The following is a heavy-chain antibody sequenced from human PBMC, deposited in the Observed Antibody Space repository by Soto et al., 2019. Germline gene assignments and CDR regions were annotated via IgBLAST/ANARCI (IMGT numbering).Heavy chain of an antibody. D-gene: IGHD3-3*01. J-gene: IGHJ6*03. CDR3: ARVGYYDFWNGYYSGVGDYYYYMDV. CDR1: GYTLTSYG. V-gene: IGHV1-18*01. Sequence: ASVKVSCKASGYTLTSYGISWVRQAPGQGLEWMGWISAYNGNTNYAQKLQGRVTMATDTSTSTAYMELRSLRSDDTAVYYCARVGYYDFWNGYYSGVGDYYYYMDVWGKGTTVTVSS. CDR2: ISAYNGNT.